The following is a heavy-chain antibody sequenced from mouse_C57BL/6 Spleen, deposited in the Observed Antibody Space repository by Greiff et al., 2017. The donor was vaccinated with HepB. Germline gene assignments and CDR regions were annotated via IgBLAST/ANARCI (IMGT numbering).Heavy chain of an antibody. Sequence: VKLVESGAELVRPGASVTLSCKASGYTFTDYEMHWVKQTPVHGLEWIGAIDPETGGTAYNQKFKGKAILTADKSSSTAYMELRSLTSEDSAVYYCTRILVTTVVVPFDYWGQGTTLTVSS. CDR2: IDPETGGT. D-gene: IGHD1-1*01. CDR1: GYTFTDYE. V-gene: IGHV1-15*01. J-gene: IGHJ2*01. CDR3: TRILVTTVVVPFDY.